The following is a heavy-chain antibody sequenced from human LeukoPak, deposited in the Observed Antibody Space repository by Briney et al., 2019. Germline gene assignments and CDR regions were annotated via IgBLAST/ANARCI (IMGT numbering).Heavy chain of an antibody. CDR1: GFTFDDYA. Sequence: GRSLRLSCAAAGFTFDDYAMHWVRQAPGKGLEWVSGISLNIGSIGYADSVKGRFTISRDNAKNYLYLQMNSLRAEDTALYYCAKDKHYGTMDVWGKGTTVTVSS. CDR2: ISLNIGSI. J-gene: IGHJ6*03. V-gene: IGHV3-9*01. CDR3: AKDKHYGTMDV. D-gene: IGHD4-17*01.